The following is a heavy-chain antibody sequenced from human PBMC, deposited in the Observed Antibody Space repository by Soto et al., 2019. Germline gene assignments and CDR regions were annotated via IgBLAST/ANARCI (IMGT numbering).Heavy chain of an antibody. CDR1: GFTFSNAW. CDR3: TTDPIVVVPAAIFSSAFDI. V-gene: IGHV3-15*01. J-gene: IGHJ3*02. D-gene: IGHD2-2*01. Sequence: AGGSLRLSCAASGFTFSNAWMSWVRQAPGKGLEWVGRIKSKTDGGTTDYAAPVKGRFTISRDDSKNTLYLQMNSLKTEDTAVYYCTTDPIVVVPAAIFSSAFDIWGQGTMVTVSS. CDR2: IKSKTDGGTT.